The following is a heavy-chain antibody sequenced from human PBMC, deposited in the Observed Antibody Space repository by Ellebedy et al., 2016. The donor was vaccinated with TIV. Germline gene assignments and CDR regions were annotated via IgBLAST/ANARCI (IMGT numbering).Heavy chain of an antibody. CDR3: ATERVEPRKPYYFDY. Sequence: GESLKISXAASGFTFSSYAMSWVRQAPGKGLEWVSAISGSGGSTYYADSVKGRFTISRDNAKNSVSLQMNNLRAEDTAVYYCATERVEPRKPYYFDYWGQGTLVTVSS. V-gene: IGHV3-23*01. CDR2: ISGSGGST. J-gene: IGHJ4*02. CDR1: GFTFSSYA. D-gene: IGHD1-26*01.